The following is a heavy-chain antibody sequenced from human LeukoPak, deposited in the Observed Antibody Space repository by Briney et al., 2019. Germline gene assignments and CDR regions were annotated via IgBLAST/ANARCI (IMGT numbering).Heavy chain of an antibody. D-gene: IGHD3-22*01. CDR3: ARARGDYYDSSGYYSAFDY. CDR2: INHSGSA. J-gene: IGHJ4*02. CDR1: GGPFSGYY. Sequence: SDTLSLTCAVYGGPFSGYYWSWIRQPPRKGLEWIGEINHSGSANYNPSLKSRVTISVDMSKNQFSLKLNSVTAADTAVYYCARARGDYYDSSGYYSAFDYWGQGTLVTVSS. V-gene: IGHV4-34*01.